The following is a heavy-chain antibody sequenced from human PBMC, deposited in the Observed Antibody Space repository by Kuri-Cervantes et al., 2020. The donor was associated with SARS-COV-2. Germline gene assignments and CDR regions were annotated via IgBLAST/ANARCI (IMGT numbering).Heavy chain of an antibody. CDR1: GGSFSGYY. J-gene: IGHJ4*02. CDR3: ARWAITSPGVPAGFDY. D-gene: IGHD3-3*01. Sequence: ESLKISCAVYGGSFSGYYWSWIRQPPGKGLEWIGEINHSGSTNYNPSLKSRVTISVDTSKNQFSLKLSSVTAADTAVYYCARWAITSPGVPAGFDYWGQGALVTVSS. V-gene: IGHV4-34*01. CDR2: INHSGST.